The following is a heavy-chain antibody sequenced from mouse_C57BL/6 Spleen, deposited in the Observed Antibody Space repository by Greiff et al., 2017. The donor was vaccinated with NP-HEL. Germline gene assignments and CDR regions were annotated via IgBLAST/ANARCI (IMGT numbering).Heavy chain of an antibody. V-gene: IGHV7-3*01. CDR3: ARYMRYYSSRYGVIGY. Sequence: DVQLVESGGGLVQPGGSLSLSCAASGFTFTDYYMSWVRQPPGKALEWLGFIRNKANGYTTEYSASVKGRFTISRDNSQSILYLQMNALRAEDSATYYCARYMRYYSSRYGVIGYSGQGASVTVSS. CDR2: IRNKANGYTT. D-gene: IGHD1-1*01. J-gene: IGHJ4*01. CDR1: GFTFTDYY.